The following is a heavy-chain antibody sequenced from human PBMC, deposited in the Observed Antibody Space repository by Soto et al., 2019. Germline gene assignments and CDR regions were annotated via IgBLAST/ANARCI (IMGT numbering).Heavy chain of an antibody. CDR2: ISSSSSYT. CDR1: GFTFSDYY. D-gene: IGHD6-19*01. V-gene: IGHV3-11*05. Sequence: GGSLRLSCAASGFTFSDYYMSWIRQAPGKGLEWVSYISSSSSYTNYADSVKGRFTISRDNAKNSLYLQMNSLRAEDTAVYYCARERTVAGNGYWGQGTLVTVSS. J-gene: IGHJ4*02. CDR3: ARERTVAGNGY.